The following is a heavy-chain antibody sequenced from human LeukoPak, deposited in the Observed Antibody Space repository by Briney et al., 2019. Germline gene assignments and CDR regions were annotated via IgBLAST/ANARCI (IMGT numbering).Heavy chain of an antibody. CDR1: GYTFTGYY. CDR2: INPNSGGT. J-gene: IGHJ4*02. D-gene: IGHD3-10*01. CDR3: ARDYYGSGDTIGY. Sequence: ASVKVSCKASGYTFTGYYMHLVRQAPGQGLEWMGWINPNSGGTNYAQKFQGRVTMTRDTSISTAYMELSRLRSDDTAVYYCARDYYGSGDTIGYWGQGTLVIVSS. V-gene: IGHV1-2*02.